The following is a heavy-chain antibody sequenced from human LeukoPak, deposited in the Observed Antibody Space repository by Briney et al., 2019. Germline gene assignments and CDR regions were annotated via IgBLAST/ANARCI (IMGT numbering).Heavy chain of an antibody. J-gene: IGHJ6*02. CDR2: IIPILGIA. Sequence: ASVTVSCKASGGTFSSYAISWVRQAPGQGLEWMGRIIPILGIANYAQKFQGRVTITADKSTSTAYMELSSLRSEDTAVYYCAREYSYGKPYYYYGMDVWGQGTTVTVSS. D-gene: IGHD5-18*01. V-gene: IGHV1-69*04. CDR1: GGTFSSYA. CDR3: AREYSYGKPYYYYGMDV.